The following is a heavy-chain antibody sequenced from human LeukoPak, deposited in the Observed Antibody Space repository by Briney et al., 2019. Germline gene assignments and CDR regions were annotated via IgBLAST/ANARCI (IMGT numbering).Heavy chain of an antibody. CDR3: AGRDCSSFKCYSFDY. D-gene: IGHD2-2*01. CDR1: GFTISAFD. CDR2: IKTKAESDET. J-gene: IGHJ4*02. Sequence: GGSLRLSCTAPGFTISAFDIHWVRQASGKGLEWVGRIKTKAESDETAAAASVKGRFTISRDDSKNTAYLQMSSLRTEDTAVYYCAGRDCSSFKCYSFDYWGQGVLVTVSS. V-gene: IGHV3-73*01.